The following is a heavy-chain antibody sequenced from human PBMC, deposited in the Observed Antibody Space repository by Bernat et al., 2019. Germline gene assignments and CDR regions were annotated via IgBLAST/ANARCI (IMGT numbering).Heavy chain of an antibody. J-gene: IGHJ4*02. CDR3: ARAEYDFWSGDYRVRGFDY. CDR1: GGSFSGYY. CDR2: INHSGST. Sequence: QVQLQQWGAGLLKPSETLSLTCAVSGGSFSGYYWSWIRQPPGKGLEWIGEINHSGSTNYNPSLKSRVTISVDTSKNQFSLKLSSVTAADTAVYYCARAEYDFWSGDYRVRGFDYWGQGTLVTVSS. V-gene: IGHV4-34*01. D-gene: IGHD3-3*01.